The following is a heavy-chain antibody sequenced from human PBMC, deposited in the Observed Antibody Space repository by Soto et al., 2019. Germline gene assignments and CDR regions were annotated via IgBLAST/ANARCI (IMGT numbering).Heavy chain of an antibody. J-gene: IGHJ3*02. CDR1: GFTFSSYS. CDR3: ARPLRYFDWPADI. V-gene: IGHV3-21*01. D-gene: IGHD3-9*01. CDR2: ISSSSSYI. Sequence: GSLRLSCAASGFTFSSYSMNWVRQAPGKGLEWVSSISSSSSYIYYADSVKGRFTISRDNAKNSLYLQMNSLRAEDTAVYYCARPLRYFDWPADIWGQGTMVTVSS.